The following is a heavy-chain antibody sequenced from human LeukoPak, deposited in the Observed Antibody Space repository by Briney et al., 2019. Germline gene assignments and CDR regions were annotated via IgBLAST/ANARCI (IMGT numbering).Heavy chain of an antibody. D-gene: IGHD1-26*01. V-gene: IGHV1-46*01. J-gene: IGHJ5*02. CDR2: INPSGGST. CDR3: ARAKGVGATTSQFDP. CDR1: GYTFTSYY. Sequence: GASVTVSCTASGYTFTSYYMHWVRQAPGQGLERMGIINPSGGSTSYAQKFQGRVTMTRDTSTSTVYMELSSLRSEDTAVYYCARAKGVGATTSQFDPWGQGTLVTVSS.